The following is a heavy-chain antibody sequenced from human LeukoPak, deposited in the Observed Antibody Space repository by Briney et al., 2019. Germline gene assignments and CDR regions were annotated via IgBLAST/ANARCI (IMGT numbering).Heavy chain of an antibody. D-gene: IGHD2-15*01. Sequence: ETLSLTSTESVGSRSSDDWGWIRNTDGKRLEWIGRIYTSGSTNYNPSLPSRVTISVDKSTSQFSLKLSSVTAADTAVYYCVLGYCSGGSCDLPTGPPNLVDYWGQGTLVTVSS. V-gene: IGHV4-4*07. CDR2: IYTSGST. J-gene: IGHJ4*02. CDR1: VGSRSSDD. CDR3: VLGYCSGGSCDLPTGPPNLVDY.